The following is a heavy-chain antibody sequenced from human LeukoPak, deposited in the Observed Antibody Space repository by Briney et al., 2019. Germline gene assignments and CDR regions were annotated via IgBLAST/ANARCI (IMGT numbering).Heavy chain of an antibody. CDR3: ARTRGQYSNSWLYFYYGLDV. CDR2: ISGGSEAT. J-gene: IGHJ6*04. CDR1: GFTFDSYA. Sequence: GGSLRLSCTASGFTFDSYAMSWVRQAPGKGLEWVSSISGGSEATYFADSVKGRFPFSSDNSKSTLYLQMNSLRTEDTAVYYCARTRGQYSNSWLYFYYGLDVWGEGTTVTVSS. D-gene: IGHD6-13*01. V-gene: IGHV3-23*01.